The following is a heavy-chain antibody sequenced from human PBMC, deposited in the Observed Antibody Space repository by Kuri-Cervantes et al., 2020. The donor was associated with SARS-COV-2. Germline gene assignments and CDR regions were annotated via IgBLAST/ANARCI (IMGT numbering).Heavy chain of an antibody. J-gene: IGHJ4*02. CDR2: LYTSGST. CDR3: ARWGGQPDSSGPNEL. V-gene: IGHV4-61*02. CDR1: GGSISSGSYY. Sequence: SCTVSGGSISSGSYYWTWIRQPAGKGLEWIGRLYTSGSTNYDPSLKSRVTISADTSENQFSLNLSSVTAADTAVYYCARWGGQPDSSGPNELWGQGTLVTVSS. D-gene: IGHD3-22*01.